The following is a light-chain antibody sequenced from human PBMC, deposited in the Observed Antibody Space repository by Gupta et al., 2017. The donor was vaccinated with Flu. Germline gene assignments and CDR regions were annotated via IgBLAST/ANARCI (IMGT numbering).Light chain of an antibody. V-gene: IGLV2-14*04. J-gene: IGLJ2*01. CDR1: SSDVGGYTY. CDR2: NVN. CDR3: ASYTRSPTLVV. Sequence: ITISCTRTSSDVGGYTYVSCYQQHPGRAPKLIIFNVNDRPSGVSNRFSGSKSGNTASLTISGLQAEDEANYYCASYTRSPTLVVFGGGTKVTVL.